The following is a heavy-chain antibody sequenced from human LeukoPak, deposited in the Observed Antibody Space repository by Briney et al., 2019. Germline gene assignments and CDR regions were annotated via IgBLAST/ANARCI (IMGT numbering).Heavy chain of an antibody. CDR2: INHSGST. CDR3: ARLVPADILSYFDY. CDR1: GGSFSGYY. D-gene: IGHD2-2*02. V-gene: IGHV4-34*01. Sequence: PSETLSLTCAVYGGSFSGYYWSWIRQPPGKGLGWVGEINHSGSTNYNPCLKSRVTISVETSKNQFSLKLSSVTAADAAVYYCARLVPADILSYFDYWGQGTLVTVSS. J-gene: IGHJ4*02.